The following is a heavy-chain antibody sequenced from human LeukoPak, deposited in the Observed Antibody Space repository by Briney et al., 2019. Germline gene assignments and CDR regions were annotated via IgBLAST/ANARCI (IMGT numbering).Heavy chain of an antibody. Sequence: GGSLRLSCAASGFPLSSYAMSWVRQASGKGLEWVSATSSSDPGTYYADSVRGRFTISRDNSKNTLYLQMNSLRAEDTAVYYCAKSRWGYYDCGESWGQGTLVTVSS. CDR2: TSSSDPGT. CDR3: AKSRWGYYDCGES. D-gene: IGHD3-22*01. J-gene: IGHJ5*02. CDR1: GFPLSSYA. V-gene: IGHV3-23*01.